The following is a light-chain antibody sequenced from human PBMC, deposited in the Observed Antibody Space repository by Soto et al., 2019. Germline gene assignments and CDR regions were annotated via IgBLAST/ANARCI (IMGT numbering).Light chain of an antibody. CDR1: QSVDTTF. CDR2: GAS. J-gene: IGKJ1*01. V-gene: IGKV3-20*01. CDR3: QHYMSSVT. Sequence: EIVLTQSPGSLSLSPGQRATLSCRASQSVDTTFFAWYQKKPGQAPRLLIQGASKRATGIQDRFSGSGSGTDFTLIISRLEPEDFAVYYCQHYMSSVTFGQGTKVEIK.